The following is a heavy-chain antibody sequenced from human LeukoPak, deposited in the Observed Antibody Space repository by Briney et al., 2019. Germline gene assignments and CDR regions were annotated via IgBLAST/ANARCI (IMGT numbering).Heavy chain of an antibody. V-gene: IGHV3-23*01. CDR1: GFTFSSYA. CDR2: ISGSGGST. J-gene: IGHJ4*02. D-gene: IGHD3-3*01. Sequence: GGSLRLSCAASGFTFSSYAMSWVRQAPGRGLEWVSAISGSGGSTYYADSVKGRFTISRDNSNNTQYLQMNSMSAEDTAVYYCAKDREVTYYDFWSGYYVFDYWGQGTLVTVSS. CDR3: AKDREVTYYDFWSGYYVFDY.